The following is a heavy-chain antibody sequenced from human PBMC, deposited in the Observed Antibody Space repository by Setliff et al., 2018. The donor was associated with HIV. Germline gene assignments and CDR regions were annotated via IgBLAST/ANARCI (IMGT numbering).Heavy chain of an antibody. D-gene: IGHD2-15*01. Sequence: SETLSLTCSVSGGSISSYYWHWIRQPAGKGLEWIGRIFSSGTTNYNPPLQSRITMSVDTSKNQFSLKLNSVTAADTAVYYCAREGWSDHYYYYMDVWDKGTTVTVSS. V-gene: IGHV4-4*07. J-gene: IGHJ6*03. CDR3: AREGWSDHYYYYMDV. CDR2: IFSSGTT. CDR1: GGSISSYY.